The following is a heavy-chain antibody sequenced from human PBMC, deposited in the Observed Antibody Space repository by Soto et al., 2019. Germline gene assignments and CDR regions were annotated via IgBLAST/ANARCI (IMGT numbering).Heavy chain of an antibody. CDR3: AKDEEYPILYDYYYYMDF. D-gene: IGHD2-2*01. J-gene: IGHJ6*03. CDR1: GFTFSSYA. V-gene: IGHV3-23*01. Sequence: EVQLLESGGGLVQPGGSLRLSCAASGFTFSSYAMSWVRQAPGKGLEWVSAISGSGGSTYYADSVKGRFTISRDNSKNTLYLQMNSLRGEDTAVYYSAKDEEYPILYDYYYYMDFWGQGTTVTVSS. CDR2: ISGSGGST.